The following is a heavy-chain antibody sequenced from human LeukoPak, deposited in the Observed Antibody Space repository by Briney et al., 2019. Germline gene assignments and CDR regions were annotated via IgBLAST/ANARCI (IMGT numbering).Heavy chain of an antibody. V-gene: IGHV3-30-3*01. CDR2: ISYDGSNK. Sequence: PGGFLRFSCAASGFTFSSYAMHWVRQAPGKGLEWVAVISYDGSNKYYADSVKGRFTISRDNSKNTLYLQMNSLRAEDTAVYYCATEVDYCGNSGFDYWGQGTLVTVSS. J-gene: IGHJ4*02. D-gene: IGHD4-23*01. CDR1: GFTFSSYA. CDR3: ATEVDYCGNSGFDY.